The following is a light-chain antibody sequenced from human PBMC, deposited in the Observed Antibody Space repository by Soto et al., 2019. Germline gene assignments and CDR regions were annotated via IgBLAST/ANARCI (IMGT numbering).Light chain of an antibody. CDR1: QGIANE. CDR2: AAS. Sequence: AIQMTQSPSSLSASVGDRVTITCRASQGIANELGWYQQKPGKAPKLLINAASSLQSGVPSRFSGSGSGTDFTLTISSLQPDDFATYYCQQYNSSSWTCGQGTRWIS. V-gene: IGKV1-6*01. J-gene: IGKJ1*01. CDR3: QQYNSSSWT.